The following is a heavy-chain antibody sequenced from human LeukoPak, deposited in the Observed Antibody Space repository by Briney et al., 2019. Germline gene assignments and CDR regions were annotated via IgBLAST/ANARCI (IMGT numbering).Heavy chain of an antibody. CDR1: GFTVSSTL. CDR2: IKQDGSEK. CDR3: ARGQSWIQLWVSGDY. J-gene: IGHJ4*02. Sequence: PGGSLRLTCIVSGFTVSSTLMDWVRQAPGKGLEWVANIKQDGSEKYYVDSVKGRFTISRDNAKNSLYLQMNSLRAEDTAVYYCARGQSWIQLWVSGDYWGQGTLVTVSS. D-gene: IGHD5-18*01. V-gene: IGHV3-7*01.